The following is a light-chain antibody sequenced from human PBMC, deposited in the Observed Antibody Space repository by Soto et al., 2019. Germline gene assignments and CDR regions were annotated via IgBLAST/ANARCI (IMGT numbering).Light chain of an antibody. CDR2: WAS. J-gene: IGKJ1*01. Sequence: DIVMTQSPDSLAVSLGERPTINCKSSQSIFYSPNNKNYLAWYQQKPGQPPKLLIYWASIRESGVPDRFSGSGSGTDLTLTISNVQAEDVAVYHCQQYYSSPTWTFGQGTKVDI. CDR3: QQYYSSPTWT. CDR1: QSIFYSPNNKNY. V-gene: IGKV4-1*01.